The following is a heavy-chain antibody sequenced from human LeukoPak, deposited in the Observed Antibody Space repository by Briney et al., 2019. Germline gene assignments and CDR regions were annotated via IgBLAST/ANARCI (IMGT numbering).Heavy chain of an antibody. V-gene: IGHV3-15*01. Sequence: TRGSLRLSCAASGVTFSNAWMSWVRHAPGKGLEWVGRIKSKTDGGTTDYAAPVKGRFTISRDDSKNTLYLQMNSLKTEDTAVYYCTTRLLYSSDVDHWGQGTLVTVSS. J-gene: IGHJ5*02. CDR2: IKSKTDGGTT. CDR3: TTRLLYSSDVDH. D-gene: IGHD6-19*01. CDR1: GVTFSNAW.